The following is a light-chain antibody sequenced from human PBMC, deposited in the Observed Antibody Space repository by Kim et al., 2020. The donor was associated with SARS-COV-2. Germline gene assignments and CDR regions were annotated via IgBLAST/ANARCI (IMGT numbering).Light chain of an antibody. CDR1: QSVSSSY. CDR2: GAS. J-gene: IGKJ2*01. CDR3: QQYGSSYA. Sequence: EIVLTQSPGTLSLSPGERATLSCRASQSVSSSYLAWYQQKPGQAPRLIIYGASSRATGIPDRFSGSGSGTDFTLTISRLEPEDFAVYYCQQYGSSYAFGQGTKREI. V-gene: IGKV3-20*01.